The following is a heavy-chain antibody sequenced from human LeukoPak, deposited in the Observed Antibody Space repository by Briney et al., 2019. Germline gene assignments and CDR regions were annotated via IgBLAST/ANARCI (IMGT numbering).Heavy chain of an antibody. CDR3: AKAQNVDTDAFDI. CDR1: GFTFSSYA. V-gene: IGHV3-23*01. J-gene: IGHJ3*02. Sequence: GGSLRLSCAASGFTFSSYAMSWVRQAPGNGLEWVSAISGSGGSTYYADSVKGRFTISRDNSKNTLYLQMNSLRAEDTAVYYCAKAQNVDTDAFDIWGQGTMVTVSS. D-gene: IGHD5-18*01. CDR2: ISGSGGST.